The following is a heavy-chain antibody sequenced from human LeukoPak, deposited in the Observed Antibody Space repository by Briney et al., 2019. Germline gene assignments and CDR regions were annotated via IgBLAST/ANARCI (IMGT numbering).Heavy chain of an antibody. J-gene: IGHJ6*02. D-gene: IGHD2-2*02. CDR1: GYTFTGYY. V-gene: IGHV1-2*02. CDR3: ARDRGYCSSTSCYSYYYYGMDV. Sequence: GASVKVSCKASGYTFTGYYMHWVRQAPGQGLEWMGWINPNNGSTNYAQKFQGRVTMTRDTSISTAYMELSRLRSDDTAVYYCARDRGYCSSTSCYSYYYYGMDVWGQGTTVTVSS. CDR2: INPNNGST.